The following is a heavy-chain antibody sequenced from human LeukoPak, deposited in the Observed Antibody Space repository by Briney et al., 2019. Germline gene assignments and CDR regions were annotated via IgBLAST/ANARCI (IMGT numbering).Heavy chain of an antibody. CDR1: GGSISSYY. CDR2: IYTSGST. CDR3: AREAYCSSTSCYPFDAFDI. D-gene: IGHD2-2*01. Sequence: PSETLSLTCTVSGGSISSYYWSWIRQPAGKGLEWIGRIYTSGSTNYNPSLKSRVTMSVDTSKNQFSLKLSSVTAADTAVYYCAREAYCSSTSCYPFDAFDIWGQGTMVTVSS. V-gene: IGHV4-4*07. J-gene: IGHJ3*02.